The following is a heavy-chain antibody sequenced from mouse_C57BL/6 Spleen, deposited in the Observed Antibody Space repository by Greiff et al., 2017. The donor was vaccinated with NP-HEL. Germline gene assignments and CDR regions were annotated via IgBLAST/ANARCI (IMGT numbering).Heavy chain of an antibody. CDR3: AREEDYDYDWSIAMDY. Sequence: QVQLQQSGAELARPGASVKLSCKASGYTFTSYGISWVKQRTGQGLEWIGEIYPRSGNTYYNEKFKGKATLTADKSSSTAYMELRSLTSEDSAVYFCAREEDYDYDWSIAMDYWGQGTSVTVSS. CDR1: GYTFTSYG. V-gene: IGHV1-81*01. CDR2: IYPRSGNT. J-gene: IGHJ4*01. D-gene: IGHD2-4*01.